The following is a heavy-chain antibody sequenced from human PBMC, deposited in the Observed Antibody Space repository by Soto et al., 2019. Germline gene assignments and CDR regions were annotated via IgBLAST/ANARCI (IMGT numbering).Heavy chain of an antibody. J-gene: IGHJ4*02. D-gene: IGHD6-6*01. Sequence: QVQLQQWGAGLLKPSENLSLTCAVYGGSFSTDYWSWIRQPPGKGLEWIGEINPSGGTNYNPSLKSRVTISVATSKNQFSLKLSSVTAADTAVYYCARVLAARASRDFDYWGQGTLVTVSS. CDR3: ARVLAARASRDFDY. CDR1: GGSFSTDY. CDR2: INPSGGT. V-gene: IGHV4-34*01.